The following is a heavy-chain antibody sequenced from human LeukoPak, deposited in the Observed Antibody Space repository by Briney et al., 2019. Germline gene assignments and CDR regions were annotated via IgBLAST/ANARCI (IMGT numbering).Heavy chain of an antibody. Sequence: PGGSLRLSCAASGLSFSSYSLNWVRQAPGKGLEWVSSISSSGSYKYYADSLKGRFTISRDNAKNSLYLQMNSPTAADTAVHYCARGGSGSYSDAFDIWGQGTMVTVSS. CDR1: GLSFSSYS. V-gene: IGHV3-21*01. J-gene: IGHJ3*02. CDR2: ISSSGSYK. CDR3: ARGGSGSYSDAFDI. D-gene: IGHD1-26*01.